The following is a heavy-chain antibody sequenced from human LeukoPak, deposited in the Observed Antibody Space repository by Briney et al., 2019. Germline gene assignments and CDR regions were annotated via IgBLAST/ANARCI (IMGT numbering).Heavy chain of an antibody. CDR2: IYYSGST. CDR1: GGSISSGVYY. D-gene: IGHD6-13*01. J-gene: IGHJ6*02. CDR3: ASVPVQPSFYYYGMDV. Sequence: PSQTLSLTCTVSGGSISSGVYYWSWIRQHPGKGLEWIGYIYYSGSTYYNPSLKSRVTISLDTSKNQFSLKLTSVTAADTAVYYCASVPVQPSFYYYGMDVWGQGTTVTVSS. V-gene: IGHV4-31*03.